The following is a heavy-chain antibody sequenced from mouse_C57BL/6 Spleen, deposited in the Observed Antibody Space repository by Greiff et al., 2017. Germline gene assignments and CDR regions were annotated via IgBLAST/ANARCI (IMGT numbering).Heavy chain of an antibody. CDR3: AREGSNWDSLDY. V-gene: IGHV5-4*01. CDR1: GFTFSSYA. CDR2: ISDGGSYT. Sequence: EVHLVESGGGLVKPGGSLKLSCAASGFTFSSYAMSWVRQPPEKRLEWVATISDGGSYTYYPDNVKGRFTISRDNAKNNLYLQMSHLKSEDTAMYYCAREGSNWDSLDYWGQGTTLTVSS. J-gene: IGHJ2*01. D-gene: IGHD4-1*01.